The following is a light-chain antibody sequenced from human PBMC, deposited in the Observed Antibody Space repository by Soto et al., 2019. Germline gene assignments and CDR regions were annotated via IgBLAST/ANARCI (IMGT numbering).Light chain of an antibody. CDR3: QQYINWPPLT. V-gene: IGKV3-15*01. J-gene: IGKJ4*01. CDR1: QSVRSN. CDR2: GAT. Sequence: EIVLTQSPGTLSLSPGERGTLSCRASQSVRSNLAWYQQKPGQAPRLLIFGATTRATNISARFTGSGSGTEFTLTISSLQSEDFEVYYCQQYINWPPLTFGGGTKVDIK.